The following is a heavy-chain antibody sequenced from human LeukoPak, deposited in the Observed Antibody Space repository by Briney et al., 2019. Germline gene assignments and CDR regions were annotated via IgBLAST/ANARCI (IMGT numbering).Heavy chain of an antibody. CDR2: ISWNSGSI. CDR1: GFTFDDYA. CDR3: AKGTGHDSSGYLPDY. J-gene: IGHJ4*02. V-gene: IGHV3-9*01. D-gene: IGHD3-22*01. Sequence: PGGSLRLSCAASGFTFDDYAMHWVRQAPGKGLEWVSGISWNSGSIGYADSVKGRFTIPRDNAKNSLYLQMNSLRAEDTALYYCAKGTGHDSSGYLPDYWGQGTLVTVSS.